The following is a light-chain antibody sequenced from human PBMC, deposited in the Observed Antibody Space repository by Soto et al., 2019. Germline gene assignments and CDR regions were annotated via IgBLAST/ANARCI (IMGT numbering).Light chain of an antibody. Sequence: DIPLTQSPSFLSASVGDRVTITCRASRDTRNSLAWYQQKPGKAPTLLIYTISTLQSGVPPRFSGSGSGTEFTLTISSLQPEDFATYYCQQHNSWPLTFGGGTTVEIK. CDR3: QQHNSWPLT. V-gene: IGKV1-9*01. CDR1: RDTRNS. J-gene: IGKJ4*01. CDR2: TIS.